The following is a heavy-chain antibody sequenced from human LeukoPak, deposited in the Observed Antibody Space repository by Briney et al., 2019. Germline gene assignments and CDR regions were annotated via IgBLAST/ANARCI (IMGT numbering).Heavy chain of an antibody. CDR1: GASISDGDYY. CDR2: IYTSGST. D-gene: IGHD4-17*01. Sequence: SETLSLTCTVSGASISDGDYYWSWIRQPAGRGLEWIGRIYTSGSTNYNPSLESRVSISVDTSRNRFSLTLTSVTAADTAVYFCAGRYLPKTVTTFDYWGQGTLVTVSS. CDR3: AGRYLPKTVTTFDY. J-gene: IGHJ4*02. V-gene: IGHV4-61*02.